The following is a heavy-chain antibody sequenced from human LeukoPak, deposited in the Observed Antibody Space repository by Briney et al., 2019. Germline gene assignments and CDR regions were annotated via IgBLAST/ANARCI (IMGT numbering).Heavy chain of an antibody. CDR1: GLIFADYY. CDR3: ARGHHGMVL. D-gene: IGHD3-10*01. J-gene: IGHJ6*02. Sequence: GGSLRPSLAASGLIFADYYISWIRQAPGKGLEWVSYISSSSYTNYADSVQGRFTISRDNDKNSLYLQMNSLRAEDRAVYFCARGHHGMVLWGQGTTVTVSS. V-gene: IGHV3-11*06. CDR2: ISSSSYT.